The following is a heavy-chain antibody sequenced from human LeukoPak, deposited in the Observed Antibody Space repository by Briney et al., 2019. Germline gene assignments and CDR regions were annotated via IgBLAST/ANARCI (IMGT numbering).Heavy chain of an antibody. V-gene: IGHV3-30*02. J-gene: IGHJ4*02. CDR3: AKAEEYYYDSSGEDY. CDR2: IRYDGSNK. D-gene: IGHD3-22*01. Sequence: GGSLRLSCAASGFTFSSYGMHWVRQAPGKGLEWVAFIRYDGSNKYCADSVKGRFTISRDNSKNTLYLQMNSLRAEDTAVYYCAKAEEYYYDSSGEDYWGQGTLVTVSS. CDR1: GFTFSSYG.